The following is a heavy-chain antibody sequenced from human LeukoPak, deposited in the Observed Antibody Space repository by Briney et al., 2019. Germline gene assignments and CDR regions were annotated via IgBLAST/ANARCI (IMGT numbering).Heavy chain of an antibody. V-gene: IGHV3-49*04. Sequence: PGGSLRLSCAASGFTFSSYWMSWVRQAPGKGLEWVGFIRSKAYGGTTEYAASVKGRFTISRDDSKSIAYLQMNSLKTEDTAVYYCTRASSGYYYGLDYWGQGTLVTVSS. CDR2: IRSKAYGGTT. CDR1: GFTFSSYW. CDR3: TRASSGYYYGLDY. D-gene: IGHD3-22*01. J-gene: IGHJ4*02.